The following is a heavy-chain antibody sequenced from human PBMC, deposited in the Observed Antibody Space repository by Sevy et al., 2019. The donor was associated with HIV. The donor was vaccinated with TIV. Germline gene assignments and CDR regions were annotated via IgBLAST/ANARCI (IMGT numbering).Heavy chain of an antibody. J-gene: IGHJ5*02. CDR3: ARALLQYCSGGSCYSGGHWFDP. CDR2: IYYSGST. CDR1: VGSVSSGSYY. Sequence: SETLSLTCTVSVGSVSSGSYYWSWIRQPPGKGLEWIGYIYYSGSTNYNPSLKSRVTISVDTSKNQFSLKLSSVTAADTAVYYCARALLQYCSGGSCYSGGHWFDPWGQGTLVTVSS. V-gene: IGHV4-61*01. D-gene: IGHD2-15*01.